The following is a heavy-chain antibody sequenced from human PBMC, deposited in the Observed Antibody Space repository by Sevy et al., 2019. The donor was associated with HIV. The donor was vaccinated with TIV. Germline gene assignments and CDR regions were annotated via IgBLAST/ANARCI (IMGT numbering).Heavy chain of an antibody. CDR1: GFTLSNYD. J-gene: IGHJ6*02. V-gene: IGHV3-48*01. CDR2: ISSDSSRI. CDR3: AREGGYTDQGMDV. Sequence: GGSLRLSCAPSGFTLSNYDMNWVRQAPGKGVEWVSYISSDSSRIYYADSVKGRLTISRDNAKNSLYVQMNRLRAEDTAVYYCAREGGYTDQGMDVWGQGTTVTVSS. D-gene: IGHD5-12*01.